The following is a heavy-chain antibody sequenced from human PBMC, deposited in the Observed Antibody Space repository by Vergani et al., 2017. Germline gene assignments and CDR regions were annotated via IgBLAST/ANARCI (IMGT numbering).Heavy chain of an antibody. CDR3: AKDLGTSSGGGWFDP. V-gene: IGHV3-9*02. CDR1: GFTSAGYA. D-gene: IGHD6-6*01. J-gene: IGHJ5*02. Sequence: EVQLEESGGGLVLPGRSLRLSCVASGFTSAGYAMHWVRQAPGKGLEWVSGISLNSNSISYADSVKGRFTISRDNAKNSLYLQMNSLRAEDTALYYCAKDLGTSSGGGWFDPWGQGTLVTVSS. CDR2: ISLNSNSI.